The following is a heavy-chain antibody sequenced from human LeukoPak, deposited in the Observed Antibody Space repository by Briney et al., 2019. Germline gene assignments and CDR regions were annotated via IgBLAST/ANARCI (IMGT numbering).Heavy chain of an antibody. CDR2: VYKSGRS. CDR3: ARDQYSSGGFYNWFDP. D-gene: IGHD6-19*01. V-gene: IGHV4-59*01. J-gene: IGHJ5*02. Sequence: SETLSLTCTVSGASITGYYRNWIRQPPGKGLEWIGYVYKSGRSKYNPSLKSRVTISLDTSKDQISLKLTSVTAADTAVYYCARDQYSSGGFYNWFDPWGQGTLVTVSS. CDR1: GASITGYY.